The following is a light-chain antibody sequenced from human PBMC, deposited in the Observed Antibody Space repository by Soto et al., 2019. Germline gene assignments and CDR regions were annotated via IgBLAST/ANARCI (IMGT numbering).Light chain of an antibody. CDR1: GSNIGTNT. J-gene: IGLJ3*02. Sequence: QSALIQPPSASGTPGQRVTISCSGSGSNIGTNTVNWYQQLPGTAPKLLIYRTDQRPAGIPDRFSGSKSGTSASLDISGLQSDDEADYYCTAWDGSLDGRVFGGGTKLTVL. V-gene: IGLV1-44*01. CDR2: RTD. CDR3: TAWDGSLDGRV.